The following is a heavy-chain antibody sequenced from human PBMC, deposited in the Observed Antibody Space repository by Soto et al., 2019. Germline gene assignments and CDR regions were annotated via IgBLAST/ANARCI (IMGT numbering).Heavy chain of an antibody. CDR2: INPNSGGT. CDR1: GYTFTGYY. D-gene: IGHD2-2*01. V-gene: IGHV1-2*02. CDR3: AREPVPAASWGYYYYYGMDV. J-gene: IGHJ6*02. Sequence: GASVKVSCKASGYTFTGYYMHWVRRAPGQGLEWMGWINPNSGGTNYAQKFQGRVTMTRDTSISTAYMELSRLRSDDTAVYYCAREPVPAASWGYYYYYGMDVWGQGTTVTVSS.